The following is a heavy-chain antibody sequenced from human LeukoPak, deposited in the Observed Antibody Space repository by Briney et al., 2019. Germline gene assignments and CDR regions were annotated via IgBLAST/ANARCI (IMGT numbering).Heavy chain of an antibody. J-gene: IGHJ3*02. V-gene: IGHV3-21*01. CDR3: ARDAKGAFDI. Sequence: GGSLRLSCAASGFTFSSYSMNWVRQAPGKGLEWVSSISSSSSYIYYADSVKGRFTISRDNAKNSLYLQMSSLRAEDTAVYYCARDAKGAFDIWGQGTMVTVSS. CDR2: ISSSSSYI. CDR1: GFTFSSYS.